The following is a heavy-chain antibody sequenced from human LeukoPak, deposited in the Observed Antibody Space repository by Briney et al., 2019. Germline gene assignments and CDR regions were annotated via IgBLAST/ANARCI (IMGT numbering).Heavy chain of an antibody. CDR2: ISYDGSNK. CDR3: AKGPPDV. CDR1: GFTFSSYG. J-gene: IGHJ6*02. V-gene: IGHV3-30*18. Sequence: PGGSLRLSCAASGFTFSSYGMHWDRQAPGKGLEWVAVISYDGSNKYYADSVKGRFTISRDNSKNTLYLQMNSLRAEDTAVYYCAKGPPDVWGQGTTVTVSS.